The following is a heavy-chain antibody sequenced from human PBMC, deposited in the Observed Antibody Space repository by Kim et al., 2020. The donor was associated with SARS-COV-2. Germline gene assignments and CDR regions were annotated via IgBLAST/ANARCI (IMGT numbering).Heavy chain of an antibody. CDR3: ARDGGGWELPKMTNWFDP. CDR2: ISSSSSYI. J-gene: IGHJ5*02. CDR1: GFTFSSYS. V-gene: IGHV3-21*01. Sequence: GGSLRLSCAASGFTFSSYSMNWVRQAPGKGLEWVSSISSSSSYIYYADSVKGRFTISRDNAKNSLYLQMNSLRAEDTAVYYCARDGGGWELPKMTNWFDPWGQGTLVTVSS. D-gene: IGHD1-26*01.